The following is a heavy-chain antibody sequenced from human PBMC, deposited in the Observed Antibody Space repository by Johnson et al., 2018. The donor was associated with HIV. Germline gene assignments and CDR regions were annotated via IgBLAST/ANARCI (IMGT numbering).Heavy chain of an antibody. J-gene: IGHJ3*02. CDR3: ASPWGGRGLDAFDI. V-gene: IGHV3-7*05. CDR1: EFTFSSYW. Sequence: VQLVESGGGLVQPGGSLTLSRAAPEFTFSSYWMNWVRQAPGKGLEWVANIQQDGSEKYYVDSVKGRFTISRDNVKNSLYLQMNSLRADDTAVYYCASPWGGRGLDAFDIWGQGTMVTVSS. CDR2: IQQDGSEK. D-gene: IGHD7-27*01.